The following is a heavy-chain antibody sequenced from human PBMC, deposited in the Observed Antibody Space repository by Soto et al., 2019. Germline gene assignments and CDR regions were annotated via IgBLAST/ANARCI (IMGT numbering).Heavy chain of an antibody. Sequence: GGSLRLSCAASGFTVNNHAIHWVRQAPAQGLEWVSGFARDFINTRYADAVRGRFTISRDTSKNTLSLQMDSLRDEDTAIYYWVKEGRLAVGGLDLWGQGALVTVSS. V-gene: IGHV3-23*03. CDR1: GFTVNNHA. D-gene: IGHD3-10*01. CDR3: VKEGRLAVGGLDL. J-gene: IGHJ5*02. CDR2: FARDFINT.